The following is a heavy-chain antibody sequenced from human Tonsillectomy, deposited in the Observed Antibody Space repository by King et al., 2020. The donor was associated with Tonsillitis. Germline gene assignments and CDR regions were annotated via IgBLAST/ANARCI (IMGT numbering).Heavy chain of an antibody. CDR1: GYIFRDYY. J-gene: IGHJ4*02. D-gene: IGHD3-16*02. V-gene: IGHV1-2*02. CDR3: ARHWFGGIIAIDF. CDR2: INPKKGDT. Sequence: QLVQSGAEVKKPEASVKVSCKASGYIFRDYYIHWARQAPGQGLEWMGWINPKKGDTYITQKFQGRVTMTTDTSISTAYVDVRSLKSDDTAVYFCARHWFGGIIAIDFWGQGSLVIVSS.